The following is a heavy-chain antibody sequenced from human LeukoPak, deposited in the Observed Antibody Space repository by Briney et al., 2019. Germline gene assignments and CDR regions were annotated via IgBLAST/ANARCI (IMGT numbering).Heavy chain of an antibody. CDR2: ISGSGGST. V-gene: IGHV3-23*01. CDR1: GFTFSSYA. CDR3: AKDPYLGEQLANDAFDI. D-gene: IGHD6-13*01. J-gene: IGHJ3*02. Sequence: GGSLRLSCAASGFTFSSYAMSWVRQAPGKWLEWVSAISGSGGSTYYADSVKGRFTISRDNSKNTLYLQMNSLRAEDTAVYYCAKDPYLGEQLANDAFDIWGQGTMVTVSS.